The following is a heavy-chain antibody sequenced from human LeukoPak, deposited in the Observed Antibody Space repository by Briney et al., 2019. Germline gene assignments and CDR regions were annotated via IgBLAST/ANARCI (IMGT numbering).Heavy chain of an antibody. CDR1: GGSISSYY. CDR3: ARGGPHTVTTFRWFDP. Sequence: SETLSLTCTVSGGSISSYYWSWIRQPPGKGLEWIGEINHSGSTNYNPSLKSRVTISVDTSKNQFSLKLSSVTAADTAVYYCARGGPHTVTTFRWFDPWGQGTLVTVSS. J-gene: IGHJ5*02. CDR2: INHSGST. V-gene: IGHV4-34*01. D-gene: IGHD4-17*01.